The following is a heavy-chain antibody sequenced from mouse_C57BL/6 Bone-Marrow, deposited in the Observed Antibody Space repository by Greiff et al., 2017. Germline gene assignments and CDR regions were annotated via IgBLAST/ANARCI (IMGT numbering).Heavy chain of an antibody. J-gene: IGHJ2*01. D-gene: IGHD2-5*01. Sequence: EVQRVESGGGLVKPGGSLKLTCAASGFTFSSYAMSWVRQTPEKRLEWVATISDGGSYTYYPDNVKGRFTISRDNAKNNLYLQMSHLKSEDTAMYYCAYSNYIDDWGQGTTLTVSS. CDR3: AYSNYIDD. V-gene: IGHV5-4*01. CDR1: GFTFSSYA. CDR2: ISDGGSYT.